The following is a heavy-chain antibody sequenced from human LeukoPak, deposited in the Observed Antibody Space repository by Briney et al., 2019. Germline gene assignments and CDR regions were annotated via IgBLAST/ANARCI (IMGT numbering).Heavy chain of an antibody. CDR3: ARDPPSRGTRYFDY. CDR2: ISSTSTYI. Sequence: PGGSLRLSCAASGFTFSGYSMNWVRQAPGRGLEWVSSISSTSTYIDYADSVKGRFTISRDNAKNSLFLQMDSLGAEDTAVYYCARDPPSRGTRYFDYWGQGTLVTVSS. V-gene: IGHV3-21*01. CDR1: GFTFSGYS. J-gene: IGHJ4*02. D-gene: IGHD3-16*01.